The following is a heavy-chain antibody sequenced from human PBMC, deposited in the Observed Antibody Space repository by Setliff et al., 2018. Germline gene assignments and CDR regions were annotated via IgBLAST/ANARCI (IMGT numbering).Heavy chain of an antibody. CDR3: ARQAVAGSDAFDI. V-gene: IGHV5-51*01. CDR2: IYPGDSDT. D-gene: IGHD6-19*01. CDR1: GYSFTSYW. J-gene: IGHJ3*02. Sequence: GESLKISCKGSGYSFTSYWIGWVRQMPGKGLEWMGIIYPGDSDTRYSPSFQGQVTISADXSISTAYLQWSSLKASDTAMYYCARQAVAGSDAFDIWGQGTMVTVSS.